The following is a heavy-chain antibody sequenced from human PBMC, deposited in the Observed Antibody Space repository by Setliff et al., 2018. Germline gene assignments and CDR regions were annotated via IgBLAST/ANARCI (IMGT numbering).Heavy chain of an antibody. D-gene: IGHD3-16*01. J-gene: IGHJ6*03. CDR1: GAAISTYH. V-gene: IGHV4-59*08. CDR2: VSYGGST. Sequence: SETMSLTCAVSGAAISTYHWSWLRQPQGKGLEWIGYVSYGGSTKYNPSLESRVTISLDTPKKQFSLKLTSVTAADTAVYYCARTGTTYYYSCMDVWGEGTTVTVSS. CDR3: ARTGTTYYYSCMDV.